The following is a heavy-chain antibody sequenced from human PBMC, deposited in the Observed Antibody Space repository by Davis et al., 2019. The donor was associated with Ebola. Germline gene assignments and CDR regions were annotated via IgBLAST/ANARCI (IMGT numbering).Heavy chain of an antibody. D-gene: IGHD1-26*01. CDR1: GGSISSYY. J-gene: IGHJ6*02. CDR3: ARERWELLRDYYYYYYGMDV. V-gene: IGHV4-59*12. CDR2: IYYSGST. Sequence: MPSETLSLTCTVSGGSISSYYWSWIRQPPGKGLEWIGYIYYSGSTNYNPSLKSRVTISVDTSKNQFSLKLNSVTAADTAVYYCARERWELLRDYYYYYYGMDVWGQGTTVTVSS.